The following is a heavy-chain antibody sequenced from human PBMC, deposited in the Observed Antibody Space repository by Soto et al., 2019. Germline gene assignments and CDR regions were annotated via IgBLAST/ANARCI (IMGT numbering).Heavy chain of an antibody. CDR3: ANAFVAASNCFDP. D-gene: IGHD6-6*01. J-gene: IGHJ5*02. CDR1: GGSISSSSYY. V-gene: IGHV4-39*01. CDR2: IYYSGST. Sequence: SETLSLTCTVSGGSISSSSYYWGWIRQPPGKGLEWIGSIYYSGSTYYNPSLKSRVTISVDTSKNQFSLKMSSVTAADTAVYYCANAFVAASNCFDPWGQGTLVTVSS.